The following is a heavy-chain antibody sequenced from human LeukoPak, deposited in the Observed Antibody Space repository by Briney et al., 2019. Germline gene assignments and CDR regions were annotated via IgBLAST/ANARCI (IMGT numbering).Heavy chain of an antibody. CDR2: ISSSSSYI. Sequence: GGSLRLSCAASGFTFSSYSMNWVRQAPGKGLEWVSSISSSSSYIYYADSVKGRFTISRDNAKNSLYLQMNSLRAEDTALYYCAKDLGPGSMATSPGFDYWGQGTLVTVSS. D-gene: IGHD5-24*01. CDR3: AKDLGPGSMATSPGFDY. J-gene: IGHJ4*02. V-gene: IGHV3-21*04. CDR1: GFTFSSYS.